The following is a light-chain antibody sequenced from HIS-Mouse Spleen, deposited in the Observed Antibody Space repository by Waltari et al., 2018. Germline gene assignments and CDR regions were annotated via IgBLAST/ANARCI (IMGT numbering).Light chain of an antibody. V-gene: IGLV1-47*01. Sequence: QSVLTQPPSASVTPGQRVTIPCSVSSPTIGSNYLYWYQQLPGTAPKLLIYRHNQRPSGVPDRFSGSKSGTSASLAISGLRSEDEADYYCAAWDDSLSGPVFGGGTKLTVL. J-gene: IGLJ3*02. CDR2: RHN. CDR1: SPTIGSNY. CDR3: AAWDDSLSGPV.